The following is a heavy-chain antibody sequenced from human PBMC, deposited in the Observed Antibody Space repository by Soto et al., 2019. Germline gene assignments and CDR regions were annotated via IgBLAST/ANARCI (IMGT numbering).Heavy chain of an antibody. CDR3: AREAPGSYDFFSGCHMLDYYYYYGMDV. V-gene: IGHV1-69*13. Sequence: VKVSCKASGGTFSSYAISWVRQAPGQGLEWMGGIIPIFGTANYAQKFQGRVTITADESTSTAYMELSSLRSEDTAVYYCAREAPGSYDFFSGCHMLDYYYYYGMDVWGQGTTVTVS. CDR2: IIPIFGTA. D-gene: IGHD3-3*01. J-gene: IGHJ6*02. CDR1: GGTFSSYA.